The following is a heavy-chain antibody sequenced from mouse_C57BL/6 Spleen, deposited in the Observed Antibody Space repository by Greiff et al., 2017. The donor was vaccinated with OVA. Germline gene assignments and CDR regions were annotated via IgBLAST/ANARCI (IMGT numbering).Heavy chain of an antibody. CDR2: IDPSDSET. CDR3: ARDGGPPYAMDY. V-gene: IGHV1-52*01. D-gene: IGHD1-2*01. CDR1: GYTFTSYW. Sequence: QVQLQQPGAELVRPGSSVKLSCKASGYTFTSYWMHWVKQRPIQGLEWIGNIDPSDSETHYNQKFKDKATLTVDKSSSTAYMQLSSLTSEDSAVYYCARDGGPPYAMDYWGQGTSVTVSS. J-gene: IGHJ4*01.